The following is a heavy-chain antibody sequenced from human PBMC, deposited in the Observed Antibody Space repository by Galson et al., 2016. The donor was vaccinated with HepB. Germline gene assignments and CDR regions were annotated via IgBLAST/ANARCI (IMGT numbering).Heavy chain of an antibody. D-gene: IGHD2-8*01. CDR1: GYAFSDYY. CDR3: ARDDKYDTIDF. CDR2: INTNRGAT. J-gene: IGHJ4*02. V-gene: IGHV1-2*02. Sequence: SVKVSCKASGYAFSDYYLHWVRQAPGLGLEWMGWINTNRGATIYAQKFQDRVTMPRDTSINTDYMELSGLRSVDTAVYYCARDDKYDTIDFWGQGTLVTVSS.